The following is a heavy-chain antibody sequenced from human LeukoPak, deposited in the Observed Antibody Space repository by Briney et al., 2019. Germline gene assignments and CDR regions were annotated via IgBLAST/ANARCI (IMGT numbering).Heavy chain of an antibody. CDR2: IYYSGST. V-gene: IGHV4-30-4*01. CDR3: ARDVVSTAHYFDY. J-gene: IGHJ4*02. D-gene: IGHD5/OR15-5a*01. Sequence: PSETLSLTRTVSGDSISSGDYYWTWIRQPPGRGLEWIGYIYYSGSTYYNPSLKSRLTMSIDMSKKQFSLKLSSVTTADTAVYYCARDVVSTAHYFDYWGQGTLVIVSS. CDR1: GDSISSGDYY.